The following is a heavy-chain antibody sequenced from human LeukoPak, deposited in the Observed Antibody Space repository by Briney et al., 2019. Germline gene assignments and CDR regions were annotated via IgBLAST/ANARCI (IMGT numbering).Heavy chain of an antibody. D-gene: IGHD1-1*01. CDR3: ATSAGTTGTLQYYYYYYMDV. V-gene: IGHV3-33*03. J-gene: IGHJ6*03. CDR1: GFTFSSYG. CDR2: IWYDGSNK. Sequence: PGGSLRLSCAASGFTFSSYGMHWVRQAPGKGLEWVAVIWYDGSNKYYADSVKGRFTISRDNAKNSLYLQMNSLRAEDTAVYYCATSAGTTGTLQYYYYYYMDVWGKGTTVTVSS.